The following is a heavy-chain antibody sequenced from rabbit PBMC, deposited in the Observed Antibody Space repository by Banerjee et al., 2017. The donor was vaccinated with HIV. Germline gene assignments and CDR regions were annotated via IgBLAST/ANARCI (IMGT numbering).Heavy chain of an antibody. J-gene: IGHJ6*01. V-gene: IGHV1S47*01. CDR2: IYNGDGST. Sequence: CWFRQAPGKGPEWIACIYNGDGSTYYASWVNGRFTISRSTSLNTVTLQMTSLTAADTATYFCARGGAGYGFDLWGPGTLVTVS. D-gene: IGHD3-1*01. CDR3: ARGGAGYGFDL.